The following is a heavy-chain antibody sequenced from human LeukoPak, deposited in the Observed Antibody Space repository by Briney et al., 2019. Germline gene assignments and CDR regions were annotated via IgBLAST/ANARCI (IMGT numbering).Heavy chain of an antibody. Sequence: GGSLRLSCAASGFTFTRHAMTWVRQAPGKGLDYVSTITGSGSSTYYANSVKGRFTVSRDNSKNTVYLQMNSLRAEDTAVYYCAKGARTIDQLGAFDIWGQGTMVTVSS. V-gene: IGHV3-23*01. CDR1: GFTFTRHA. CDR2: ITGSGSST. CDR3: AKGARTIDQLGAFDI. J-gene: IGHJ3*02. D-gene: IGHD3-16*01.